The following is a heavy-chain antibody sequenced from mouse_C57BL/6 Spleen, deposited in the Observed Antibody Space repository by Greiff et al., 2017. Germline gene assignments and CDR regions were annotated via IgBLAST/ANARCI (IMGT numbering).Heavy chain of an antibody. D-gene: IGHD2-4*01. V-gene: IGHV7-3*01. CDR3: ARYWAYDYPWYFDV. J-gene: IGHJ1*03. Sequence: EVKLMESGGGLVQPGGSLSLSCAASGFTFTDYYMSWVRQPPGKALEWLGFIRNKANGYTTEYSGSVKGRFTISRDNSQSILYLQMNALRAEDSATYYWARYWAYDYPWYFDVWGTGTTVTVSS. CDR1: GFTFTDYY. CDR2: IRNKANGYTT.